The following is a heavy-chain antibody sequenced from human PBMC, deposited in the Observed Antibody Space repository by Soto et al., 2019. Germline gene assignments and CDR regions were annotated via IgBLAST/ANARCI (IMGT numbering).Heavy chain of an antibody. V-gene: IGHV3-23*01. CDR2: ISGSGSRT. Sequence: GGSLRLSCAVSGFTFSSYAMTWVRQAPGKGLEWVSAISGSGSRTYYADSVKGRFTISRDNSMNSLYLQLNSMRAEDTAVYYWANQIPPCSTIFGDYGMDVWGQGTTVTVSS. D-gene: IGHD3-3*01. CDR1: GFTFSSYA. J-gene: IGHJ6*02. CDR3: ANQIPPCSTIFGDYGMDV.